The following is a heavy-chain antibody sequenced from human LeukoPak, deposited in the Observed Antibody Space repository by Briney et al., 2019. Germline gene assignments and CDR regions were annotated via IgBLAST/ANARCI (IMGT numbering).Heavy chain of an antibody. D-gene: IGHD5-24*01. CDR3: ARAGRDGKKDAFDI. CDR2: MNPNSGNT. V-gene: IGHV1-8*01. CDR1: GYPFTTYD. Sequence: ASVKVSCKASGYPFTTYDINWVRQATGQGLEWMGWMNPNSGNTGYAQKSQGRVTMTRNTSISTAYMELSSLRSEDTAVYYCARAGRDGKKDAFDIWGQGTVVSVSS. J-gene: IGHJ3*02.